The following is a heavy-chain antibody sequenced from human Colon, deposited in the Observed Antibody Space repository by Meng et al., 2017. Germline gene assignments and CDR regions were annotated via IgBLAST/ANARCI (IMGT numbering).Heavy chain of an antibody. CDR2: IPHRGSI. CDR3: LRGSGGSV. Sequence: QVHVRESGPALVKPSETLSRTCAVSGVYSTNHNGWGWVRQPPGKGLEWIGRIPHRGSIAYNPSLKSRVSMSIDKSKNQFSLKLTSVTAADTAVYHCLRGSGGSVWGQGTRV. D-gene: IGHD3-10*01. J-gene: IGHJ1*01. V-gene: IGHV4-4*02. CDR1: GVYSTNHNG.